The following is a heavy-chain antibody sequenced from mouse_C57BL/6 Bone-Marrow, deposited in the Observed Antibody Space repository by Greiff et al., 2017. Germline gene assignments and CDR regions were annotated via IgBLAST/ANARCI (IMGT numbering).Heavy chain of an antibody. CDR1: GFTFSDYG. CDR3: ARPYYGNSAAY. Sequence: EVNVVESGGGLVKPGGSLKLSCAASGFTFSDYGMHWVRQAPEKGLEWVAYISSGSSTIYYADTVKGRFTISRDNAKNTLFLQMTSLRSEDTAMYYCARPYYGNSAAYWGQGTLVTVSA. CDR2: ISSGSSTI. J-gene: IGHJ3*01. D-gene: IGHD2-1*01. V-gene: IGHV5-17*01.